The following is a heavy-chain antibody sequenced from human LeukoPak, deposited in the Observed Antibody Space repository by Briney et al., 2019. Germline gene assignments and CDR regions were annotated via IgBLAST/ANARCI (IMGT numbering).Heavy chain of an antibody. D-gene: IGHD3-16*01. CDR1: GFTVSSDF. V-gene: IGHV3-53*05. J-gene: IGHJ4*02. Sequence: GGSLRLSCAASGFTVSSDFMGWVRQPPGKGLEWVSIIHSGGDTYYADSVKGRFTISRDNSKNTLYLQMNSLRAEDTAVYYCARAEGYDYVWGSCDYWGQGTLVTVSS. CDR2: IHSGGDT. CDR3: ARAEGYDYVWGSCDY.